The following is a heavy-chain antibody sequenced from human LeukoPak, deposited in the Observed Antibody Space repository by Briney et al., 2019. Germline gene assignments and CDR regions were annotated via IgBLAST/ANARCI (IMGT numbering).Heavy chain of an antibody. CDR2: INTNTGNP. CDR1: GDTFTSYA. V-gene: IGHV7-4-1*02. Sequence: ASVKVSCKASGDTFTSYAMNWVRQAPGQGPEWMGWINTNTGNPTYAQGFTGRFVFPLDTSVSTAYLQISSLKAEDTAVHYCARDQRVYFDYWGQGILVTVSS. J-gene: IGHJ4*02. CDR3: ARDQRVYFDY.